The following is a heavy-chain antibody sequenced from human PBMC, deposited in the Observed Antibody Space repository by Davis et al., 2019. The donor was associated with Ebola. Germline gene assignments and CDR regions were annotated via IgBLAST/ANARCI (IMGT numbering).Heavy chain of an antibody. CDR2: INHSGST. CDR3: ARVQGSSVYYYYYGMDV. V-gene: IGHV4-34*01. D-gene: IGHD6-6*01. CDR1: GGSFSGYY. J-gene: IGHJ6*02. Sequence: SETLSLTCAVYGGSFSGYYWSWIRQPPGKGLEWIGEINHSGSTNYNPSLKSRVTISVDTSKNQFSLKLSSVTAADTAVYYCARVQGSSVYYYYYGMDVWGQGTTVTVSS.